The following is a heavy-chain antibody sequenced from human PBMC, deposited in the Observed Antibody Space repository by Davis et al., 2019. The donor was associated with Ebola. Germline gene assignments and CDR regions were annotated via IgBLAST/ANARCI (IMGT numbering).Heavy chain of an antibody. J-gene: IGHJ4*02. CDR3: TSQAFYSSSPGEADY. CDR1: GFTVSSNY. V-gene: IGHV3-53*05. CDR2: IYSGGST. D-gene: IGHD6-6*01. Sequence: PGGSLRLSCAASGFTVSSNYMSWVRQAPGQGLEWVAVIYSGGSTYYADSVKGRFTISRDNSKNTLYLQMNSLRAEDTAVYYCTSQAFYSSSPGEADYWGQGTLVTVSS.